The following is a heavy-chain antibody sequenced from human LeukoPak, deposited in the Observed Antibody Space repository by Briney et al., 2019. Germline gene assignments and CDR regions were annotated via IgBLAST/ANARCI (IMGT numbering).Heavy chain of an antibody. J-gene: IGHJ4*02. V-gene: IGHV1-18*04. CDR2: ISAYNGNR. Sequence: PTASVKVSCKASGYSFTSHGIIWVRQAPGKGLEWMGWISAYNGNRNYAQKLQGRVTMTTDTSTSTAYMELRSLRSDDTAVYYFSRHDYYDSSGPFDYWGQGTLVTVSS. CDR3: SRHDYYDSSGPFDY. D-gene: IGHD3-22*01. CDR1: GYSFTSHG.